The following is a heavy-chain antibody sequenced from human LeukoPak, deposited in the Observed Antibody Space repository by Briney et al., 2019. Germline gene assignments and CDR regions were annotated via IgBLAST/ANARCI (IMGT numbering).Heavy chain of an antibody. V-gene: IGHV5-51*01. J-gene: IGHJ4*02. CDR1: GYSFTSYW. CDR2: IYPGDSDT. D-gene: IGHD2-21*02. CDR3: ARGAYCGGDCYSDFDY. Sequence: GESLKISCKGSGYSFTSYWIGWVRQMPGKGLEWMGIIYPGDSDTRYTPSIQGQVTISADKSISTAYLPWSSLKASDTAMYYCARGAYCGGDCYSDFDYWGQGTLVTVSS.